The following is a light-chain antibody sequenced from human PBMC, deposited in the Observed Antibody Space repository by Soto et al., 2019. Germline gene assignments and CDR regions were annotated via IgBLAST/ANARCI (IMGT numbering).Light chain of an antibody. J-gene: IGKJ5*01. CDR3: QQIYSTPIT. CDR2: VAS. V-gene: IGKV1-39*01. Sequence: DIQMTQSPSSLTTSVGYRFTITCRASQTISSYLDWYQHKPGKAPKLLIYVASSLQGGVPSRFSGSGSGTDFTLTIGSLQPDDFATYYCQQIYSTPITFGQGTRLEIK. CDR1: QTISSY.